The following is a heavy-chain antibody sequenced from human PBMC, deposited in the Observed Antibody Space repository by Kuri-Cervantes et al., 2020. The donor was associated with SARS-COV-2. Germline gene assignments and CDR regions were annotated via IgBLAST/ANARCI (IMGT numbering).Heavy chain of an antibody. J-gene: IGHJ6*02. V-gene: IGHV3-48*01. CDR1: GFTFSSYS. CDR3: ARDPYCSSTSCYTGYYYYGMDV. D-gene: IGHD2-2*02. Sequence: GGSLRLSCAASGFTFSSYSMNWVRQAPGKGLEWVSYISGSSITIYYADSVKGRFTISRDNAKNSLYLQMNSLRAEDTAVYYCARDPYCSSTSCYTGYYYYGMDVWGQGITVTVSS. CDR2: ISGSSITI.